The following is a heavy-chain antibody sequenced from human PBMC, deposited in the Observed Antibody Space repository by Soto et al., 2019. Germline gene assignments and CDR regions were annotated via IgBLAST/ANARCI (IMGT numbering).Heavy chain of an antibody. J-gene: IGHJ4*02. Sequence: QVQLVESGGGVVQPGRSLRLSCAASGFTFSSYGMHWVRQAPGKGLEWVAVIWYDGSNKYYADSVKGRFTISRDNSKNTLYLQMNSLRAEDTAVYYCARDLYYYDSSGWGVVSDYWGQGTLVTVSS. CDR1: GFTFSSYG. CDR3: ARDLYYYDSSGWGVVSDY. D-gene: IGHD3-22*01. V-gene: IGHV3-33*01. CDR2: IWYDGSNK.